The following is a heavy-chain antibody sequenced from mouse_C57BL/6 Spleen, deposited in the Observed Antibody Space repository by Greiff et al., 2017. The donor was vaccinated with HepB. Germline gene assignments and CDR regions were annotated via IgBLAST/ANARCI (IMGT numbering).Heavy chain of an antibody. CDR2: ISSGGSYT. V-gene: IGHV5-6*01. CDR3: ARQGESYGNLYYFDY. Sequence: EVQLVESGGDLVKPGGSLKLSCAASGFTFSSYGMSWVRQTPDKRLEWVATISSGGSYTYYPDSVKGRFTISRDNAKNTLYLQMSSLKSEDTAMYYCARQGESYGNLYYFDYWGQGTTLTVSS. J-gene: IGHJ2*01. CDR1: GFTFSSYG. D-gene: IGHD2-10*02.